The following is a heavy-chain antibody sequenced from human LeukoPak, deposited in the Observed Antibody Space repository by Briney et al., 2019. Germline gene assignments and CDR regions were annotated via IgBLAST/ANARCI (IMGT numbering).Heavy chain of an antibody. Sequence: GGSLRLSCAASGFTFSSYAMSWVRQAPGKGLEWVSAISGSGGSTYYAGSVKGRFTISRDNSKNTLYLQMNSLRAEDTAVYYRAKAVLRYFDWLLYFDYWGQGTLVTVSS. J-gene: IGHJ4*02. CDR3: AKAVLRYFDWLLYFDY. CDR2: ISGSGGST. V-gene: IGHV3-23*01. CDR1: GFTFSSYA. D-gene: IGHD3-9*01.